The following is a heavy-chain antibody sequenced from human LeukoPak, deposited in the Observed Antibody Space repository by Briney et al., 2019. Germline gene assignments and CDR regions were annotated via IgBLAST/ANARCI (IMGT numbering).Heavy chain of an antibody. CDR2: ISSSGSTI. D-gene: IGHD3-22*01. J-gene: IGHJ4*02. CDR1: GFTFSSYE. Sequence: GGSLRLSCAASGFTFSSYEMNWVRQAPGKGLEWASYISSSGSTIYYADSVKGRFTISRDNAKNSLYLQMNSLRAEDTAVYYCARPGRGNYYDSSGPAGGYWGQGTLVTVSS. V-gene: IGHV3-48*03. CDR3: ARPGRGNYYDSSGPAGGY.